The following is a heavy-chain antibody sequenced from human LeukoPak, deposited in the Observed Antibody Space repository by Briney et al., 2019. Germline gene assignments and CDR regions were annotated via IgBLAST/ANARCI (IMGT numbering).Heavy chain of an antibody. V-gene: IGHV3-15*01. D-gene: IGHD3-9*01. CDR3: ARALTRNYFDY. J-gene: IGHJ4*02. CDR1: GLTFSDAW. CDR2: IQSKTDGATI. Sequence: GGSLRLSCAASGLTFSDAWMSWARQAPGKGLEWVGHIQSKTDGATINYAAPVKGRFTISRDDSKNTLYLQMNSLKTEDTAVYYCARALTRNYFDYWGQGTLVTVSS.